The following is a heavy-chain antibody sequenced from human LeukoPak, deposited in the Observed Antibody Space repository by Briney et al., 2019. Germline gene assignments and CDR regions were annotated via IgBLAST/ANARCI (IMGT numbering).Heavy chain of an antibody. D-gene: IGHD3-3*01. CDR1: GGSISSGGYY. CDR3: ARRVFGVVNRFRTSYNWFDP. V-gene: IGHV4-30-2*01. J-gene: IGHJ5*02. CDR2: IYHSGST. Sequence: SETLSLTCTVSGGSISSGGYYWSWIRQPPGKGLEWIGYIYHSGSTYYNPSLKSRVTISVDTSKNQFSLKLSSVTAADTAVYYCARRVFGVVNRFRTSYNWFDPWGQGTLVTVSS.